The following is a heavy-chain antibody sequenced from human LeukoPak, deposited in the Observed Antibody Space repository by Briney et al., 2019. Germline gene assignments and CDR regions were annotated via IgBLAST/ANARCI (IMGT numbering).Heavy chain of an antibody. CDR1: GGSFSGYH. Sequence: SETLSLTCAVSGGSFSGYHWSWIRQTPGKGLEWIGEVSQSGGASHNPSLKSRVTISVETSKNHFSLKLNSVTAADTAMYYCAGSYGGNAVGPFDIWGQGTTVIVSS. D-gene: IGHD4-23*01. J-gene: IGHJ3*02. CDR3: AGSYGGNAVGPFDI. V-gene: IGHV4-34*01. CDR2: VSQSGGA.